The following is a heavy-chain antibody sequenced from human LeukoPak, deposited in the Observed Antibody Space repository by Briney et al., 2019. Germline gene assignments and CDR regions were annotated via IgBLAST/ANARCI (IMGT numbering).Heavy chain of an antibody. Sequence: ASVKVSCKASGYTFTDSYMHWVRQAPGQGLEYLAWINLKSGDAKYAQKFQGRVSMTRDTSISTAYMDLGSLRSDDTAVYYCAREGWHCGGDCYSFDSWGQGTLVTVSS. CDR3: AREGWHCGGDCYSFDS. D-gene: IGHD2-21*02. V-gene: IGHV1-2*02. J-gene: IGHJ4*02. CDR2: INLKSGDA. CDR1: GYTFTDSY.